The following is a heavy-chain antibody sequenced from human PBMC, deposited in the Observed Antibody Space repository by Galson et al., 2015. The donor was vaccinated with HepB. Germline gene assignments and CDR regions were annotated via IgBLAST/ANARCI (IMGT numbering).Heavy chain of an antibody. CDR2: ISSASSYI. J-gene: IGHJ4*02. CDR3: ARDGIAYEITY. CDR1: GYTFSDYS. D-gene: IGHD3-10*01. Sequence: SLRLSCAASGYTFSDYSMNWVRQAPGKGLEWVSFISSASSYIHYADSVKGRFTISRDNAKSSLYPQMNSLRAEDTAVYYCARDGIAYEITYWGQGTPVTVSS. V-gene: IGHV3-21*01.